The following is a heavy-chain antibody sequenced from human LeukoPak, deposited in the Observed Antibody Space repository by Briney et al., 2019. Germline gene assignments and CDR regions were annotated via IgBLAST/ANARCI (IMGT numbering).Heavy chain of an antibody. CDR1: GFTFSSFG. Sequence: GGSLRLSCAASGFTFSSFGMHWVRQAPGKGLELVAVIWYDGSNKYYADSVKGRFTISRDNSKNTLYLQMNSLRAEDTAVYYCARELPPVVTYYFDYWGQGTLVTVSS. CDR2: IWYDGSNK. J-gene: IGHJ4*02. CDR3: ARELPPVVTYYFDY. D-gene: IGHD2-15*01. V-gene: IGHV3-33*01.